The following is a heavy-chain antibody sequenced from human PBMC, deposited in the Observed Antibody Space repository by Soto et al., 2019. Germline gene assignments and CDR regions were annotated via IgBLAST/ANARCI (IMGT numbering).Heavy chain of an antibody. V-gene: IGHV4-61*08. CDR3: ARRYGTTFDY. CDR2: IYYSGST. D-gene: IGHD1-7*01. Sequence: SETLSLTCTVSGGSISSGGYYWSWIRQHPGKGLEWIGYIYYSGSTNYNPSLKSRVTISVDTSKNQFSLKLSSVTAADTAVYYCARRYGTTFDYWGQGTLVTVSS. CDR1: GGSISSGGYY. J-gene: IGHJ4*02.